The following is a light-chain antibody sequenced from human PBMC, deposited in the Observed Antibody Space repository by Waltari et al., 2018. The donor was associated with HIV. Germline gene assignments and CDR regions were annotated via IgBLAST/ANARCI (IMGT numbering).Light chain of an antibody. J-gene: IGKJ2*01. Sequence: DIQMTQSPSTLSASVGDRVTITCRASQSISSWLAWYQQKPGKAPKLLIYKASSLESGVPSRFSGSGSVTEFTLTISSLQPEDFATYYCLQYDSYPYTFGQGTKLEIK. V-gene: IGKV1-5*03. CDR1: QSISSW. CDR3: LQYDSYPYT. CDR2: KAS.